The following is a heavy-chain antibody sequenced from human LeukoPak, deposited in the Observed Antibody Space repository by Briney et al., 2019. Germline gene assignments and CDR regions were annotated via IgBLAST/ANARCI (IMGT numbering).Heavy chain of an antibody. D-gene: IGHD5/OR15-5a*01. V-gene: IGHV3-30*18. CDR1: GFTFSTYG. CDR3: AKEGSMYTSTWYDY. Sequence: GRSLRLSCAASGFTFSTYGMQWVRQAPGKGLQGVSVISYEAKNTYYADSVKGRFTISRDNAKNMLYLQMNSLRVEDTAVYYCAKEGSMYTSTWYDYWGQGTLVTVSS. J-gene: IGHJ4*02. CDR2: ISYEAKNT.